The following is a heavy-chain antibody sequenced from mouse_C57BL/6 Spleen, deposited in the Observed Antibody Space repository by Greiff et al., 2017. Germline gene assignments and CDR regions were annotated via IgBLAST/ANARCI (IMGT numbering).Heavy chain of an antibody. CDR2: INPNYGTT. D-gene: IGHD1-1*01. Sequence: VQLQQSGPELVKPGASVKLSCKASGYSFTDYNMNWVKQSNGKSLEWIGVINPNYGTTSYNQKFKGKATLTVDQSSSTAYMQLTSLTSEDSAVYYCARKTYGSSYCAMDYWGQGTSVTVSS. J-gene: IGHJ4*01. V-gene: IGHV1-39*01. CDR3: ARKTYGSSYCAMDY. CDR1: GYSFTDYN.